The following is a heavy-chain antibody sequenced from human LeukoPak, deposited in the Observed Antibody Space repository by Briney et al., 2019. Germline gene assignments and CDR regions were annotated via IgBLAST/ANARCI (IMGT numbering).Heavy chain of an antibody. D-gene: IGHD4-17*01. CDR1: GFTFSSYG. CDR3: ARDCFPAVTTPCWFDP. Sequence: PGGSLRLSCAASGFTFSSYGMHWVRQAPGKGLEWVAVTWYDGSNKYYADSVKGRFTISRDNSKNTLYLQMNSLRAEDTAVYYCARDCFPAVTTPCWFDPWGQGTLVTVSS. V-gene: IGHV3-33*01. CDR2: TWYDGSNK. J-gene: IGHJ5*02.